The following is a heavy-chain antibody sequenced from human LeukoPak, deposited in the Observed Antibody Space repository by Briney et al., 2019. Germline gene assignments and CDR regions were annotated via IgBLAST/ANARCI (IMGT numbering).Heavy chain of an antibody. V-gene: IGHV1-69*13. D-gene: IGHD3-22*01. Sequence: SVKVSCKASGGTFSSYAINWVRQAPGQGLEWMGGIIPIFGTANYAQKFQGRVTITADESTSTAYMELSSLRSEDTAVYYCARGGSYFYDSGTYPSDAFDIWGQGTMVTVSS. CDR2: IIPIFGTA. CDR3: ARGGSYFYDSGTYPSDAFDI. J-gene: IGHJ3*02. CDR1: GGTFSSYA.